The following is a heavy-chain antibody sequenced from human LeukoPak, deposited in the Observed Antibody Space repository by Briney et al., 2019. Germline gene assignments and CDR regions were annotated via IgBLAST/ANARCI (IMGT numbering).Heavy chain of an antibody. Sequence: PSETLSLTCAVYGGSFSGYYWSWIRQSPGKGLEWIGEINHSGSTNFNPSLKSRVTISVDTSKNHFSLKLSSVTAADTAIYYCARSFSEDTSGWFVNYWGQGARVTVSS. CDR2: INHSGST. CDR3: ARSFSEDTSGWFVNY. D-gene: IGHD6-19*01. V-gene: IGHV4-34*01. CDR1: GGSFSGYY. J-gene: IGHJ4*02.